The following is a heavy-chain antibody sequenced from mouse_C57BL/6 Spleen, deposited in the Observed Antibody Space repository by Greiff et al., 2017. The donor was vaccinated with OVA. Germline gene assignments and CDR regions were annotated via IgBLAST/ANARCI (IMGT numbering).Heavy chain of an antibody. CDR3: ARLLYYFDY. Sequence: QVQLKQPGAELVRPGTSVKLSCKASGYTFTSYWMHWVKQRPGQGLEWIGVIDPSDSYTNYNQKFKGKATLTVDTSSSTAYMQLSSLTAEDSAVYYCARLLYYFDYWGQGTTLTVSS. J-gene: IGHJ2*01. CDR1: GYTFTSYW. CDR2: IDPSDSYT. D-gene: IGHD2-1*01. V-gene: IGHV1-59*01.